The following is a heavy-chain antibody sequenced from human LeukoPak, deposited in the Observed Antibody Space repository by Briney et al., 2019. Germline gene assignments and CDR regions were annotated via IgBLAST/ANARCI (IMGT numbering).Heavy chain of an antibody. V-gene: IGHV1-2*02. D-gene: IGHD2-2*01. CDR3: ARAPYCSSTSCYVLDDAFDI. J-gene: IGHJ3*02. CDR1: GYTFTGYY. Sequence: ASVKVSCKSSGYTFTGYYMHWVRQAPGQGLEWMGWINPNSGGTNYAQKFQGRVTMTRDTSISTAYMELSRLRPDDTAVYYCARAPYCSSTSCYVLDDAFDIWGQGTMVTVSS. CDR2: INPNSGGT.